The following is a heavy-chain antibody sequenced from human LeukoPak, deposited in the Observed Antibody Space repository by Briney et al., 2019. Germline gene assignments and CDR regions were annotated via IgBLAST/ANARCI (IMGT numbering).Heavy chain of an antibody. CDR3: AREPLTGYYGFDY. CDR1: GFTFSSYA. CDR2: IYSGGLT. J-gene: IGHJ4*02. D-gene: IGHD3-9*01. V-gene: IGHV3-53*01. Sequence: GGSLRLSCAASGFTFSSYAMSWVRQGPGKGLEWVSVIYSGGLTYYADSVKGRFTISRDNSRNTLYLQMNSLRAEDTAVYYCAREPLTGYYGFDYWGQGTLVTVSS.